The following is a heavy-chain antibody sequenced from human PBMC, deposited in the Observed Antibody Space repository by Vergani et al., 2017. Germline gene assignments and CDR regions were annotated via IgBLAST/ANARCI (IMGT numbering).Heavy chain of an antibody. J-gene: IGHJ6*02. Sequence: VQLVESGGGLVKPGGSLRLSCAASGFTFSSYSMNWVRQAPGKGLEWVSSISSSSSYIYYADSVKGRFTISRDNAKNSLYLQMNSLRAEDTAVYYCARVKAYYYGMDVWGQGTTVTVSS. CDR3: ARVKAYYYGMDV. V-gene: IGHV3-21*01. CDR2: ISSSSSYI. CDR1: GFTFSSYS.